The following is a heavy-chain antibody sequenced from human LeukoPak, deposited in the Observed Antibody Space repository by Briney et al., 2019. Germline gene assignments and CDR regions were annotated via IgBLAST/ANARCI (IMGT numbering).Heavy chain of an antibody. J-gene: IGHJ4*02. CDR1: GFIFNDYY. CDR3: ARDLGSSTVTTAFDY. CDR2: ISRTGNTI. D-gene: IGHD4-17*01. Sequence: GGSLRLSCAASGFIFNDYYMSWIRQAPGKGLEWLSYISRTGNTIYYRDSVKGRFTVSRDNANNLLHLQMDNLRAEDTAVYYCARDLGSSTVTTAFDYWGQGTLVTVSS. V-gene: IGHV3-11*01.